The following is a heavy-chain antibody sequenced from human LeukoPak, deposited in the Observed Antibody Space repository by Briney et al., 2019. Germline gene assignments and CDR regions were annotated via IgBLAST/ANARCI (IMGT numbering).Heavy chain of an antibody. CDR3: ASAYHYDSSGYGSKGYYYYGMDV. J-gene: IGHJ6*02. Sequence: SETLSLTCAVYGGSFSGYYWSWIRQPPGKGLEWIGEINYSGSTNYNPSLKSRVTISVDTSKNQFSLKLSSVTAADTAVYYCASAYHYDSSGYGSKGYYYYGMDVWGQGTTVTVSS. V-gene: IGHV4-34*01. CDR1: GGSFSGYY. CDR2: INYSGST. D-gene: IGHD3-22*01.